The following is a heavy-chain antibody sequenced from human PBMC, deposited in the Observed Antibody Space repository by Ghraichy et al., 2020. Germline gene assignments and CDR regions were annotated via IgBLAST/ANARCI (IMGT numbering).Heavy chain of an antibody. J-gene: IGHJ3*02. V-gene: IGHV3-23*01. CDR1: GFTFSSYA. CDR3: AKNMIIVVITRGAFDI. D-gene: IGHD3-22*01. Sequence: LSLTCAASGFTFSSYAMSWVRQAPGKGLEWVSAISASGESTFYADSVKGRFTISRDTSKNTLYLQMNSLRAEDTAVYYCAKNMIIVVITRGAFDIWGQGTIVTVS. CDR2: ISASGEST.